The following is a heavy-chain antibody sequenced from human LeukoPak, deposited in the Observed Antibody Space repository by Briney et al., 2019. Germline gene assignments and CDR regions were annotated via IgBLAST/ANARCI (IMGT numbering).Heavy chain of an antibody. V-gene: IGHV3-23*01. CDR1: GFTFSSYA. Sequence: PGGSLRLSCAASGFTFSSYAMSWVRQAPGKGLGWVSAISGSGGSTYYADSVKGWFTISRDNSKNTLCLQMNSLRAEDTAVYYCAKAPTLIQLWLGYNFDYWGQGTLVTVSS. D-gene: IGHD5-18*01. J-gene: IGHJ4*02. CDR2: ISGSGGST. CDR3: AKAPTLIQLWLGYNFDY.